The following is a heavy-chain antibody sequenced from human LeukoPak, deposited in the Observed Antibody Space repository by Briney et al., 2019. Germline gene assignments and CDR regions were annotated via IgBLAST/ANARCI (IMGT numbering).Heavy chain of an antibody. D-gene: IGHD3-16*01. CDR1: GFSFSSYG. V-gene: IGHV3-30*18. Sequence: QPGRSLRLSCAASGFSFSSYGMHWVRQAPDKGLEWVAVISYDGSNKYYADSVKGRVTIPRDNSKNTLYLQMNSLRTEDTAVYYCAKGQYDWGPYYFDYWGQGTLVTVSS. CDR3: AKGQYDWGPYYFDY. CDR2: ISYDGSNK. J-gene: IGHJ4*02.